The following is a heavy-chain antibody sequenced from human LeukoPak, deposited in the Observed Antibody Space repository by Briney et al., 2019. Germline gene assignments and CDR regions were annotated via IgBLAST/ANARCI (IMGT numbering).Heavy chain of an antibody. CDR2: IITTSSYI. Sequence: SIITTSSYISYADSVKGRFTISRDNAKDSLYLQMNSLRAEDTAVYYCARGNGDYYDSHDDYWGQGTLVTVSS. CDR3: ARGNGDYYDSHDDY. J-gene: IGHJ4*02. D-gene: IGHD3-22*01. V-gene: IGHV3-21*01.